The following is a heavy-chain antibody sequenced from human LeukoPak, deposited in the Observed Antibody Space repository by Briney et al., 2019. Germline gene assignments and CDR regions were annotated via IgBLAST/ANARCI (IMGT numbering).Heavy chain of an antibody. Sequence: ASVKVSCKASGYTFTGYYMHWVRQAPGQGLEWMGWINPNSGGTNYAQKFQGRVTITRDTSISTAYMELSRLRSDDTAVYYCARVRKRYFDWSNWFDPWGQGTLVTVSS. CDR3: ARVRKRYFDWSNWFDP. J-gene: IGHJ5*02. CDR2: INPNSGGT. D-gene: IGHD3-9*01. V-gene: IGHV1-2*02. CDR1: GYTFTGYY.